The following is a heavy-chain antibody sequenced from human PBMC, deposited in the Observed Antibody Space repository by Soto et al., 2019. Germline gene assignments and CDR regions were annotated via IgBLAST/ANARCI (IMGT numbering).Heavy chain of an antibody. CDR2: MNPNSGNT. CDR3: ARSAGIAARVDWFDP. CDR1: GYTFTSYD. D-gene: IGHD6-6*01. J-gene: IGHJ5*02. Sequence: ASVKVSCKASGYTFTSYDITWVRQATGQGLEWMGWMNPNSGNTGYAQKFQGRVTMTRNTSISTAYMELSSLRSEDTAVYYCARSAGIAARVDWFDPWGQGTLVTVSS. V-gene: IGHV1-8*01.